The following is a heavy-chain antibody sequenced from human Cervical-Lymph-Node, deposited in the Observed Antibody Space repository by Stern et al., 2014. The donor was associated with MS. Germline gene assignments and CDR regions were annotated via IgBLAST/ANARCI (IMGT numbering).Heavy chain of an antibody. D-gene: IGHD3-16*01. CDR3: ARIAGGYLYYYGMDV. Sequence: QLQLQESVPGLVKPSETLSLTCTVSGGSITSSSHYWGWIRQPPGKGLEWIGNTYYTVESYHNPSLRSRVPIPIDTSRAQFSLKLCAVTAADTAVFYCARIAGGYLYYYGMDVWGQGTTVTVSS. CDR1: GGSITSSSHY. V-gene: IGHV4-39*01. J-gene: IGHJ6*02. CDR2: TYYTVES.